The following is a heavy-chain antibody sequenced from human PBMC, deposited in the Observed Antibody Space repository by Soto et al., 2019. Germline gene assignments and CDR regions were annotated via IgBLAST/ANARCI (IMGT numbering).Heavy chain of an antibody. Sequence: EVQLLESGGGLVQPGGSLRLSCAASGFTFSSYAMSWVRQAPGKGLEWVSAISGSGGSTYYADSVKGRFTISRDNSKNTLYLQMNSLRAEDTAVYYCAKVGAYNWNDFSVEWYFDLWGGGTLVTVSS. J-gene: IGHJ2*01. V-gene: IGHV3-23*01. CDR3: AKVGAYNWNDFSVEWYFDL. CDR2: ISGSGGST. CDR1: GFTFSSYA. D-gene: IGHD1-20*01.